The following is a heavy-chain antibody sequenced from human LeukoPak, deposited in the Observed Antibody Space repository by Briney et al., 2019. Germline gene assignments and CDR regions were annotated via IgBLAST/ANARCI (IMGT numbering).Heavy chain of an antibody. V-gene: IGHV3-74*01. CDR1: GFTFSTYW. D-gene: IGHD2-21*01. CDR3: IREFYSALWD. J-gene: IGHJ4*02. Sequence: PGGSLRLSCAASGFTFSTYWMHWVRQAPGKGLVWVSRINSDGSGIGFADSLNGRFTISRDNAKNTLYLQMNSLRAEDTAVYYCIREFYSALWDWGQGTLVTVSS. CDR2: INSDGSGI.